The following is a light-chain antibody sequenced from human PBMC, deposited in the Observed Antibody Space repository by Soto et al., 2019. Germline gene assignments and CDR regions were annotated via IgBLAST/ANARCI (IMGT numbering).Light chain of an antibody. Sequence: EIVMTQSPATLAVSPGERATLSCRASQGVSSRLAWYQQKPGQAPRLLIYDVSTRASDTLARFSGSGSATQSTLTNSSLQSEDFAIYYCQQYTDWPPLTFGQGNKVEIK. CDR1: QGVSSR. V-gene: IGKV3-15*01. CDR2: DVS. J-gene: IGKJ1*01. CDR3: QQYTDWPPLT.